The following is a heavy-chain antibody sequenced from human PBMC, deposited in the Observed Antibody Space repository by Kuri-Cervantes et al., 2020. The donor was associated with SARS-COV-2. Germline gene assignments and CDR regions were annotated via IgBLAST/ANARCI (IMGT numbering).Heavy chain of an antibody. J-gene: IGHJ4*02. CDR1: GYTFTSYG. D-gene: IGHD5-12*01. Sequence: ASVKVSCKASGYTFTSYGISWVRQAPGQGLEWMGWISAYNGNTNYAQKFQGRVTMTGDTSTSTVYMELSSLRSEDTAVYYCARDSESGGYSGYDLSYWGQGTLVTVSS. CDR3: ARDSESGGYSGYDLSY. V-gene: IGHV1-18*01. CDR2: ISAYNGNT.